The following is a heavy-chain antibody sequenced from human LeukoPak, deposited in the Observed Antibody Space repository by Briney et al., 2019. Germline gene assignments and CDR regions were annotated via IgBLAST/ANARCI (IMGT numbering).Heavy chain of an antibody. CDR1: GFTFGDYV. V-gene: IGHV3-49*04. J-gene: IGHJ4*02. CDR2: IRSKAYGGTT. D-gene: IGHD4-17*01. Sequence: GGSLRLSCTASGFTFGDYVMSWVRQAPGKGLEWVGFIRSKAYGGTTEYAASVKGRFTISRDDSKSIAYLQMNSLKTEDTAVYYCTRDPGGYGDYGFDYWGQGTLVTVSS. CDR3: TRDPGGYGDYGFDY.